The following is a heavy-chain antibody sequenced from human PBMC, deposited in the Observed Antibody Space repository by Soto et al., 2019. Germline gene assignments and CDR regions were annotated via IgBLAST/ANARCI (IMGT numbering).Heavy chain of an antibody. CDR3: ARDLYPLAYYFDF. Sequence: ASVKVSCKASGYSFTNHGISWVRQAPGQGLEWLGWISGHNGNTKYAQRLKGRVTMTADTSTSSAYMELRSLRSDDAAVYYCARDLYPLAYYFDFWGQGTLVTVSS. CDR1: GYSFTNHG. D-gene: IGHD2-8*01. CDR2: ISGHNGNT. J-gene: IGHJ4*02. V-gene: IGHV1-18*04.